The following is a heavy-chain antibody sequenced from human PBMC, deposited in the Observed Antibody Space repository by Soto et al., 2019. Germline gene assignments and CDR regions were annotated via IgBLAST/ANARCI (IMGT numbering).Heavy chain of an antibody. V-gene: IGHV6-1*01. CDR1: GGSVSSNSAA. CDR3: AFSSGWYPSDGYYFDY. CDR2: TYYRSKWYN. J-gene: IGHJ4*02. Sequence: PSQTLSLTCAISGGSVSSNSAAWNWIRQSPSRGLEWLGRTYYRSKWYNDYAVSVKSRITINPDTSKNQFSLQLNSVTPEDTAVYYCAFSSGWYPSDGYYFDYWGQGTLVTVSS. D-gene: IGHD6-19*01.